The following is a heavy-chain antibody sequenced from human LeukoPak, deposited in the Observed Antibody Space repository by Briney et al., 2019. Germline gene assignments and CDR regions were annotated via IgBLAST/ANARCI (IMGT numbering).Heavy chain of an antibody. CDR1: RFTFNTYA. V-gene: IGHV3-21*01. D-gene: IGHD3-10*01. J-gene: IGHJ4*02. CDR3: AREVLWFGELKGDTDY. Sequence: GGSLRLSCAASRFTFNTYAVNWVRQAPGKGLEWVSSISSSSSYIYYADSVKGRFTISRDNAKNSLYLQMNSLRAEDTAVYYCAREVLWFGELKGDTDYWGQGTLVTVSS. CDR2: ISSSSSYI.